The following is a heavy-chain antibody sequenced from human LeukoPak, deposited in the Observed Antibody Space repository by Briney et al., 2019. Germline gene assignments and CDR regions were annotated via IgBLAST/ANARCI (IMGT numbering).Heavy chain of an antibody. CDR3: AKGGHAPYCGSASCYRGYFDY. J-gene: IGHJ4*02. CDR1: GFTFSRYW. CDR2: IKTDGSRT. D-gene: IGHD2-2*01. V-gene: IGHV3-74*01. Sequence: GGSLRLSCAASGFTFSRYWMHWVRQAPGKGLVWVSRIKTDGSRTSHADSVKGRFTISRDNSKNTLYLQMNSLRAEDTAIYYCAKGGHAPYCGSASCYRGYFDYWGQGTLVSVSS.